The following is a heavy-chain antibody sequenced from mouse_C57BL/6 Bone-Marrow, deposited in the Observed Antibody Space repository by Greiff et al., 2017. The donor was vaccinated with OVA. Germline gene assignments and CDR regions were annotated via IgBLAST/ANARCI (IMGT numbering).Heavy chain of an antibody. J-gene: IGHJ2*01. Sequence: EVKLVESGGGLVKPGGSLKLSCAASGFTFSSYAMSWVRQTPEKRLEWVATISDGGSYTYYPDNVKGRFTISRDNAKNNLYLQMSHLKSEDTAMYYCARDGGYPPDYWGQGTTLTVSS. CDR3: ARDGGYPPDY. D-gene: IGHD2-2*01. CDR2: ISDGGSYT. CDR1: GFTFSSYA. V-gene: IGHV5-4*01.